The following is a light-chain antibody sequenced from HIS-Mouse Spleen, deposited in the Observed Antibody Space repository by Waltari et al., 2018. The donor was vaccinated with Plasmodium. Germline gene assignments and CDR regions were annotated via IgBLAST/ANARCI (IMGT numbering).Light chain of an antibody. Sequence: EIVMTQSPATLSVSPGERATPSCRASQSVSSNLAWYQQKPGQAPRLLIYGASTRATGIPARFSGSVSGTEFTLTISSLQSEDFAVYYCQQYNNWSFTFGPGTKVDIK. CDR2: GAS. V-gene: IGKV3-15*01. CDR1: QSVSSN. CDR3: QQYNNWSFT. J-gene: IGKJ3*01.